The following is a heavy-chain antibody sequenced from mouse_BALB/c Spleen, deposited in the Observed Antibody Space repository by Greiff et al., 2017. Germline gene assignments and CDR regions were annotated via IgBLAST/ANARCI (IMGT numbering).Heavy chain of an antibody. CDR2: ILPGSGST. CDR1: GYTFSSYW. J-gene: IGHJ3*01. D-gene: IGHD1-1*02. Sequence: QVQLQQSGAELMKPGASVKISCKATGYTFSSYWIEWVKQRPGHGLEWIGEILPGSGSTNYNEKFKGKATFTADTSSNTAYMQLSSLTSEDSAVYYCASRVAWFAYWGQGTLVTVSA. V-gene: IGHV1-9*01. CDR3: ASRVAWFAY.